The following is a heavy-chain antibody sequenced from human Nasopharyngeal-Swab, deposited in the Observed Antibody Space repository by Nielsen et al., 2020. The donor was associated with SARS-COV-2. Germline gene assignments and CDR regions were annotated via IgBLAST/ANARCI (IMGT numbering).Heavy chain of an antibody. D-gene: IGHD5-18*01. J-gene: IGHJ4*02. V-gene: IGHV3-11*04. CDR3: ATLGRYGYGRALDY. CDR2: ISNTGTTI. CDR1: GFTFSDCY. Sequence: GESLKISCGASGFTFSDCYMSWIRQAPGKGLEWLSFISNTGTTIYYADSVKGRFTMSRDNAGNSLFLEMNSLRADDTALYYCATLGRYGYGRALDYWGQGTLVTVSS.